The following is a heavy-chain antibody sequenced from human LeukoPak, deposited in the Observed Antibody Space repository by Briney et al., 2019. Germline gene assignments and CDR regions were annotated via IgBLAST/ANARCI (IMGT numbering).Heavy chain of an antibody. CDR2: IIPIFGTA. CDR3: ARDGAGPGCSSTSCYGSKSLDY. D-gene: IGHD2-2*01. J-gene: IGHJ4*02. V-gene: IGHV1-69*13. CDR1: GGAFSSYA. Sequence: PVKVSCKASGGAFSSYAISWVRQAPGQGLEWMGGIIPIFGTANYAQKFQGRVTITADESTSTAYMELSSLRSEDTAVYYCARDGAGPGCSSTSCYGSKSLDYWGQGTLVTVSS.